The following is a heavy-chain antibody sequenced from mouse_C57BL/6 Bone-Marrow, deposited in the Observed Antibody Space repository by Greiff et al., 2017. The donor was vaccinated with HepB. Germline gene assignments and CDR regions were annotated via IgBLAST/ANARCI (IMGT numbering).Heavy chain of an antibody. CDR1: GYTFTDYE. CDR3: TREGLRQGFAY. D-gene: IGHD2-4*01. Sequence: VQLQQSGAELVRPGASVTLSCKASGYTFTDYEMHWVKQTPVHGLEWIGAIDPETGGTAYNQKFKGKAILTADKSSSTAYMELRSLTSEDSAVYYCTREGLRQGFAYWGQGTLVTVSA. CDR2: IDPETGGT. J-gene: IGHJ3*01. V-gene: IGHV1-15*01.